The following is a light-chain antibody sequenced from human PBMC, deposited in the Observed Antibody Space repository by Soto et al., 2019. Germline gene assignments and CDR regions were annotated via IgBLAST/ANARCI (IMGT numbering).Light chain of an antibody. CDR2: GAS. Sequence: EIALTQSPGTLSLSPGERATLSCRASQSVTSNNLAWYQQKPGQAPRLLIYGASSRATGIPDRFSGSGSGTAFSLTISRLEPEDFAVYYCQQYGSSPLTFGQGTRLEMK. J-gene: IGKJ5*01. V-gene: IGKV3-20*01. CDR1: QSVTSNN. CDR3: QQYGSSPLT.